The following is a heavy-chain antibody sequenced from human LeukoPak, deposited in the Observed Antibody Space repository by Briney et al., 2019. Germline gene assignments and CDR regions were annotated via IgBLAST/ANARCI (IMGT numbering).Heavy chain of an antibody. J-gene: IGHJ4*02. CDR3: AKVALVGYCSSATSCPLDY. CDR1: GLIVSSNY. Sequence: GGSLRLSCAASGLIVSSNYMSWVRQAPGKGLEWVSVIYSGGSIYYADSVKGRFTISRDNSKKTLYLEMNSLRVEDTAVYFCAKVALVGYCSSATSCPLDYWGQGTLVTVSS. D-gene: IGHD2-2*01. CDR2: IYSGGSI. V-gene: IGHV3-53*01.